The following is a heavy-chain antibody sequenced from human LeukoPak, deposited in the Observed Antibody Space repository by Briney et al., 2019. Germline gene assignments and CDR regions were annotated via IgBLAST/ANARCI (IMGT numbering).Heavy chain of an antibody. V-gene: IGHV4-39*01. CDR2: IYYSGST. CDR3: VFRIAAAGEFDY. Sequence: SETLSLTCTVSGGSISSSSYYWGWIRQPPGKGLEWIGSIYYSGSTYYNPSLKSRVTISVDTSKNQFSLKLSSVTAADTAVYYCVFRIAAAGEFDYWGQGTLVTVSS. D-gene: IGHD6-13*01. J-gene: IGHJ4*02. CDR1: GGSISSSSYY.